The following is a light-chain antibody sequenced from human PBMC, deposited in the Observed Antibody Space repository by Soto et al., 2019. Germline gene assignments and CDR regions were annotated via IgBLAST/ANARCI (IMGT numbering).Light chain of an antibody. CDR1: KCNIGDYC. Sequence: QSVLTHPPSASGTPGQRLTISCSGSKCNIGDYCVYWYEQFPGTAPKLLISDSDQRPSGVPDRFSGSKAGTSASLAISGLRSEDEADYHCAAWDDKLNGWVFGGGTKVTVL. J-gene: IGLJ3*02. V-gene: IGLV1-47*01. CDR3: AAWDDKLNGWV. CDR2: DSD.